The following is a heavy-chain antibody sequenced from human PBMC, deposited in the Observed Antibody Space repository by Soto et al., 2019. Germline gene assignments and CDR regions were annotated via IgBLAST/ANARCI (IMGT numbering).Heavy chain of an antibody. CDR3: AKVSSIAAAGPFDY. J-gene: IGHJ4*02. CDR2: ISGSGGST. V-gene: IGHV3-23*01. D-gene: IGHD6-13*01. Sequence: GSLLLACAASGFTFSSYAMSWVRQAPGKGLEWVSAISGSGGSTYYADSVKGRFTISRDNSKNTLYLQMNSLRAEDTAVYYCAKVSSIAAAGPFDYWGQGTLVTVYS. CDR1: GFTFSSYA.